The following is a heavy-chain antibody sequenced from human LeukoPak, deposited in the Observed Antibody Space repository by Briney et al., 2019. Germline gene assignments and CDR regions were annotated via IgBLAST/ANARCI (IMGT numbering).Heavy chain of an antibody. CDR1: GDSVSSNSAA. CDR3: AREAVVVVAATLGYYYYYMDV. D-gene: IGHD2-15*01. Sequence: SQTLSLTCAISGDSVSSNSAAWNWIRQSPSRGLEWLGRTYYRSKWYNDYAVSVKSRITINPDASKNQFSLQLNSVTPEDTAVYYCAREAVVVVAATLGYYYYYMDVWGKGTTVTVSS. V-gene: IGHV6-1*01. CDR2: TYYRSKWYN. J-gene: IGHJ6*03.